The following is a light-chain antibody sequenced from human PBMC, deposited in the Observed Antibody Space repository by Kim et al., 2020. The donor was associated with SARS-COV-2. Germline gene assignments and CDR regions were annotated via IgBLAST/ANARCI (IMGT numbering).Light chain of an antibody. Sequence: DIQLTQSPSFLSASVGDRVTITCRASQVISSYLAWYHQKPGKAPKLLIYAASTLQSGVPSTFSGSGSGTEFTLTISSLQPEDFATYYCQQLNSYPLTFGGGTKVDIK. CDR2: AAS. CDR3: QQLNSYPLT. J-gene: IGKJ4*01. V-gene: IGKV1-9*01. CDR1: QVISSY.